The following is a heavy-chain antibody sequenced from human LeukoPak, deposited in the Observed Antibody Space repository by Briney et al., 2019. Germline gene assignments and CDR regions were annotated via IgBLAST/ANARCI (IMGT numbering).Heavy chain of an antibody. CDR2: ITTNGGKT. Sequence: GGSLRLSCAASGFTFSSYAMHWVRQAPGKGLEYVSAITTNGGKTYYANSVKGRFTISRDNSKNTLYLQMGSLRPEDMAVYYCARDLVVGATAFDFWGQGTLVTVFS. CDR3: ARDLVVGATAFDF. CDR1: GFTFSSYA. D-gene: IGHD1-26*01. V-gene: IGHV3-64*01. J-gene: IGHJ3*01.